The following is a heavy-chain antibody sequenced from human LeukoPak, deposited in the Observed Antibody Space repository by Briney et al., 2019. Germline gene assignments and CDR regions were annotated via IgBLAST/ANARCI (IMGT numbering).Heavy chain of an antibody. V-gene: IGHV3-30*03. Sequence: GGSLRLSCAASGFIFSNYGMHWARQAPDKGLEWVAVISYVGSYTYYADSVKGRFTISRDNSKNTLYLQMNSLRAEDTAVYYCARATPSIHYGMDVWGQGTTVTVSS. CDR2: ISYVGSYT. CDR3: ARATPSIHYGMDV. D-gene: IGHD3-3*02. CDR1: GFIFSNYG. J-gene: IGHJ6*02.